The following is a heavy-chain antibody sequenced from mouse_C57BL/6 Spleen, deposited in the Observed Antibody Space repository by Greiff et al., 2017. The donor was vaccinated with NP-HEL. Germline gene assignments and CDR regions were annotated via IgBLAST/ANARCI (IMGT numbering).Heavy chain of an antibody. Sequence: VQLQQPGAELVRPGTSVKLSCKASGYTFTSYWMHWVKQRPGQGLEWIGVIDPSDSYTNYNQKFKGKATLTVDTSSSTAYMQLSSLTSEDSAVYYCARDYGNYGDYWGQGTTLTVSS. CDR2: IDPSDSYT. D-gene: IGHD2-1*01. CDR3: ARDYGNYGDY. CDR1: GYTFTSYW. V-gene: IGHV1-59*01. J-gene: IGHJ2*01.